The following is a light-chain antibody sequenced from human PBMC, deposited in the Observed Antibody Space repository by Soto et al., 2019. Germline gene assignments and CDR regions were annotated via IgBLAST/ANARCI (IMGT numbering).Light chain of an antibody. Sequence: ETVMTQSPATLSVSPGEGVTLSCRASQSVSSNLAWYQQRPGQAPRLLIYGASTRATGIPARFSGSGSGTDFTLTISRLEPEDFAVYYCQQRSNWPPAFGQGTKVDI. CDR3: QQRSNWPPA. CDR2: GAS. J-gene: IGKJ1*01. CDR1: QSVSSN. V-gene: IGKV3-15*01.